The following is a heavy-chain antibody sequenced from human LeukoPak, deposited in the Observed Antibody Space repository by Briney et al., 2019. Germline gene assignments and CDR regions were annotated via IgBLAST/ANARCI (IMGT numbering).Heavy chain of an antibody. V-gene: IGHV7-4-1*02. D-gene: IGHD6-13*01. Sequence: ASVKISCKASVYTFTSYAMYCVRQAPGQGLEWMGWINTNTGNPTYAQGFTGRFVFSLDYSVSTAYLQISSLKAEDTAVYYCARSYSSNWYIVYYFDYWGQGTLVTVSS. J-gene: IGHJ4*02. CDR3: ARSYSSNWYIVYYFDY. CDR1: VYTFTSYA. CDR2: INTNTGNP.